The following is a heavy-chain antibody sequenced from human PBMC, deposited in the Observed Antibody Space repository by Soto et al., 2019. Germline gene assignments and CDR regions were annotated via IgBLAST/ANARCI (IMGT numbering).Heavy chain of an antibody. CDR3: AKDRNYPRDQFHY. D-gene: IGHD1-7*01. Sequence: GGSLRLSCSASGFTFSTYALSWVRQAPGKGLEWVSAISANGQGIYYADSVRGRFTISRDNSKNTIFLHMDSLRAEDTAVYYCAKDRNYPRDQFHYWGQGTLVTVSS. CDR1: GFTFSTYA. V-gene: IGHV3-23*01. CDR2: ISANGQGI. J-gene: IGHJ4*02.